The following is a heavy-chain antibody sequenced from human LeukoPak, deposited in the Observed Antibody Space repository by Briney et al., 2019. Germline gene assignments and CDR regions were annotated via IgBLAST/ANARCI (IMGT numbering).Heavy chain of an antibody. CDR3: ARGGLGIDY. D-gene: IGHD7-27*01. CDR2: IYHGGST. Sequence: PSPSLSLTCAVSGASISSSNSWTWVRQPPGKGREWIGEIYHGGSTNYNPSLKSRVTISVDKSKNQFFLKLSSVTAADTAVYYCARGGLGIDYWGQGTLVTISS. CDR1: GASISSSNS. V-gene: IGHV4-4*02. J-gene: IGHJ4*02.